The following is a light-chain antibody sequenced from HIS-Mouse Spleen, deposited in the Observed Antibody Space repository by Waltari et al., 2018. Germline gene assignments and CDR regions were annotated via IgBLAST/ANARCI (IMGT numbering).Light chain of an antibody. V-gene: IGKV1-27*01. CDR3: QKYNSAPRLT. CDR1: QGISKY. CDR2: AAS. J-gene: IGKJ4*01. Sequence: DIQMTQSPSSLSSSVGDRVTITCRASQGISKYLAWYQQKPGKVPKLLIYAASTLQSGVPSRFSGSGSGTDFTLTISSLQPEDVATYYCQKYNSAPRLTFGGGTKVEIK.